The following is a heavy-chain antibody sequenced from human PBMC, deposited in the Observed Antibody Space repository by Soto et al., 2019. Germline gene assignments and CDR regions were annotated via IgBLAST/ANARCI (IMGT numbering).Heavy chain of an antibody. CDR1: GYTFTGYY. V-gene: IGHV1-2*02. J-gene: IGHJ6*02. Sequence: ASVKVSCKASGYTFTGYYMHWVRQAPGQGLEWMGWINPNSGGTNYAQKFQGRVTMTRDTSISTAYMELSRLRSDDTAVYYCARRYCSSTSCDHGMDVWGQGTTVTVSS. CDR2: INPNSGGT. D-gene: IGHD2-2*01. CDR3: ARRYCSSTSCDHGMDV.